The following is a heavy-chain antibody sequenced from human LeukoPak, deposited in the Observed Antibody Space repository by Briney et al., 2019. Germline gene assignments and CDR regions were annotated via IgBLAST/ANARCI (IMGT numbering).Heavy chain of an antibody. CDR1: GFYFRDHW. V-gene: IGHV3-7*03. CDR3: VKNDGWFHLAQ. J-gene: IGHJ4*02. D-gene: IGHD6-19*01. CDR2: IKTDGSET. Sequence: GGSLRLSCAASGFYFRDHWMDWVRQAPGKGLEWVGHIKTDGSETYYLDSLKGRISISRDNTNNALYLQMDSLRVEDTAIYYCVKNDGWFHLAQWGQGTLVTVSS.